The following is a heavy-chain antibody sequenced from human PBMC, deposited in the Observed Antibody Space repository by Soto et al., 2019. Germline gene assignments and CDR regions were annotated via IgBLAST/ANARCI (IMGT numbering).Heavy chain of an antibody. D-gene: IGHD3-3*01. V-gene: IGHV3-21*01. CDR3: ASGYDFWSGYNWFDP. Sequence: EVQLVESGGGLVKPGGSLRLSCAASGFTFSSYSMNWVRQAPGKGLEWVSSISSSSYIYYADSVKGRFTISRDNAKNSLYLQMNSLRAEDTAVYYCASGYDFWSGYNWFDPWGQGTLVTVSS. CDR2: ISSSSYI. J-gene: IGHJ5*02. CDR1: GFTFSSYS.